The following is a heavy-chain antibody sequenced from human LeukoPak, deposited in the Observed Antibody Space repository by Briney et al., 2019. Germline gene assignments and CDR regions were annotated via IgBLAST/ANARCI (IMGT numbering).Heavy chain of an antibody. J-gene: IGHJ4*02. D-gene: IGHD4-17*01. CDR3: ARGPTVTTDY. Sequence: ASVKVSCKASGYTFTGYYMHWVRQAPGQGLEWMGWINPNTGGTNYAQNLQGRVTMTRDTSISTAYMELSRLKSDDTAVYYCARGPTVTTDYWGQGTLVTVSS. CDR1: GYTFTGYY. V-gene: IGHV1-2*02. CDR2: INPNTGGT.